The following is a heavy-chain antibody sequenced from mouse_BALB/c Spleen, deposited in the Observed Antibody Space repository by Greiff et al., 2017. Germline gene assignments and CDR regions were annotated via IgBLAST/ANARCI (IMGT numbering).Heavy chain of an antibody. CDR3: ATWPAY. CDR1: GFTFSSFG. CDR2: ISSGSSTI. J-gene: IGHJ3*01. V-gene: IGHV5-17*02. Sequence: DVQLVESGGGLVQPGGSRKLSCAASGFTFSSFGMHWVRQAPEKGLEWVAYISSGSSTIYYADTVKGRFTISRDNPKNTLFLQMTSLRSEDTAMYYCATWPAYWGQGTLVTVSA.